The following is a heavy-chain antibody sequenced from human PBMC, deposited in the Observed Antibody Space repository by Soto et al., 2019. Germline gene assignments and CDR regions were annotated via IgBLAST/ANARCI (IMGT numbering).Heavy chain of an antibody. CDR2: IYSSGNT. CDR3: ARRVTGGGERFDP. D-gene: IGHD7-27*01. J-gene: IGHJ5*02. Sequence: QVQLQVSGPGLVEPSQTLSLTCTVSGASVSSDNYYGTWIRQPPGKDLEWIGYIYSSGNTNYNPSLRSRVTMSKDTSKNPFSLKLSSVTAADTAVYYCARRVTGGGERFDPWGQGTLVTVSS. CDR1: GASVSSDNYY. V-gene: IGHV4-30-4*01.